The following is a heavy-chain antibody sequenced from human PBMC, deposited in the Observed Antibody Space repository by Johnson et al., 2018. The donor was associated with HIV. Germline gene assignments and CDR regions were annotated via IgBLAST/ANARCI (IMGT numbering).Heavy chain of an antibody. Sequence: VQLVESGGGVVRPGGSLRLSCAASGFTFSSYDMHWVRQATGKGLEWVSGIGSAGDTYYPGSVKGRFTISRENAKNSLNLQMNSLKTEDTAVNFCTTRTWSDALDIWGRGTMVTVSS. V-gene: IGHV3-13*01. CDR2: IGSAGDT. CDR1: GFTFSSYD. J-gene: IGHJ3*02. D-gene: IGHD1-1*01. CDR3: TTRTWSDALDI.